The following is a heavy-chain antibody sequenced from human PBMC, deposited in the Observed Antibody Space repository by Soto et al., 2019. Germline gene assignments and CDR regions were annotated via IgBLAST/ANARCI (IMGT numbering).Heavy chain of an antibody. Sequence: PGGSLRLSCAASGFTFSSYSMNWVRQAPGKGLEWVSSISSSSSYIYYADSVKGRFTISRDNAKNSLYLQMNSLRAEDTAVYYCARDPHGDFWSGYHYYYYYYGMDVWGQGTTVTVSS. D-gene: IGHD3-3*01. V-gene: IGHV3-21*01. CDR3: ARDPHGDFWSGYHYYYYYYGMDV. J-gene: IGHJ6*02. CDR2: ISSSSSYI. CDR1: GFTFSSYS.